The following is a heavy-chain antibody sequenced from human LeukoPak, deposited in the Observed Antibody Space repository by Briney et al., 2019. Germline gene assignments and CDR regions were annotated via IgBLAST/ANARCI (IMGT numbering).Heavy chain of an antibody. J-gene: IGHJ6*02. CDR3: AKDQTEYCSSTSCSGVDV. CDR1: GFTFSSYG. CDR2: ISYDGSHK. Sequence: GGSLRLSCAASGFTFSSYGMHWVRQAPGKGLEWAAVISYDGSHKYYADSVKGRFTISRDNSKNTLYLQMNSLRAEDTAVYYCAKDQTEYCSSTSCSGVDVWGQGTTVTVSS. D-gene: IGHD2-2*01. V-gene: IGHV3-30*18.